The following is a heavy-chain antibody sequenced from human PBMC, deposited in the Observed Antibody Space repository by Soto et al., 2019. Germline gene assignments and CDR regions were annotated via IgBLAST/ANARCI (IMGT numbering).Heavy chain of an antibody. CDR3: AREVAARSFDY. V-gene: IGHV1-69*06. CDR1: GGTFSSYA. Sequence: ASVKVSCKASGGTFSSYAISWVRQAPGQGLERMGGIIPIFGTANYAQKFQGRVTITADKSTSTAYMELSSLRSEDTAVYYCAREVAARSFDYWGQGTLVTVSS. D-gene: IGHD6-6*01. CDR2: IIPIFGTA. J-gene: IGHJ4*02.